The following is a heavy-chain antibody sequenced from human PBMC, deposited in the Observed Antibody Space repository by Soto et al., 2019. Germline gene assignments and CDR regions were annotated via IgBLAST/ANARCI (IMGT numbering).Heavy chain of an antibody. CDR3: AKDPRFLEWLSKGGAFDI. J-gene: IGHJ3*02. CDR1: GFTFSSYA. D-gene: IGHD3-3*01. Sequence: PVESLKISCAASGFTFSSYAMSWVRQAPWKGLEWVSAISGSGGSTYYADSVKGRFTISRDNSKNTLYLQMNSLRAEDTAVYYCAKDPRFLEWLSKGGAFDIWGQGTMVTVSS. CDR2: ISGSGGST. V-gene: IGHV3-23*01.